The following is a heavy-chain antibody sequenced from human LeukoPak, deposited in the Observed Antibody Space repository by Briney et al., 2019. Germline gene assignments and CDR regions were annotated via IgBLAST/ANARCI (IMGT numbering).Heavy chain of an antibody. J-gene: IGHJ4*02. CDR2: ISGTGGST. Sequence: GGSLRLSCAASGFTFSTYAMSWVRQAPGKGLEWVSDISGTGGSTYYADSVKGRFTISRDNSKNTLYLQMNSLRAEDTAVYYCAKDITMVRGAFDYWGQGTLVTVSS. CDR1: GFTFSTYA. CDR3: AKDITMVRGAFDY. V-gene: IGHV3-23*01. D-gene: IGHD3-10*01.